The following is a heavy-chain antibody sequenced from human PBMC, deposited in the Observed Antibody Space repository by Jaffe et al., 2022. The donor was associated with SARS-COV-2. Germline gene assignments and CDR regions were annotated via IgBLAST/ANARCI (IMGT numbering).Heavy chain of an antibody. CDR3: ARFPSPAYDSSGDGY. CDR1: GGSFSGYY. J-gene: IGHJ4*02. V-gene: IGHV4-34*01. D-gene: IGHD3-22*01. CDR2: INHSGST. Sequence: QVQLQQWGAGLLKPSETLSLTCAVYGGSFSGYYWSWIRQPPGKGLEWIGEINHSGSTNYNPSLKSRVTISVDTSKNQFSLKLSSVTAADTAVYYCARFPSPAYDSSGDGYWGQGTLVTVSS.